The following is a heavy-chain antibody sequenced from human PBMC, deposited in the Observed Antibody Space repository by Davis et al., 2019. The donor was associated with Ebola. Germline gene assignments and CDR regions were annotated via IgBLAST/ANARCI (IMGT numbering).Heavy chain of an antibody. CDR1: GGSISSYY. V-gene: IGHV4-59*01. D-gene: IGHD6-19*01. CDR3: AAGRIAVAGVDY. Sequence: MPSETLSLTCTVSGGSISSYYWSWIRQPPGKGLEWIGYIYYSGSTNYNPSLKSRVTISVDTSKNQFSLKLSSVTAADTAVYYCAAGRIAVAGVDYWGQGTLVTVSS. J-gene: IGHJ4*02. CDR2: IYYSGST.